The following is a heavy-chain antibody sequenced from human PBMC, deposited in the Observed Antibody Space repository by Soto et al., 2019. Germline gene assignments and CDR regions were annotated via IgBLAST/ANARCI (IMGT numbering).Heavy chain of an antibody. CDR3: ARVTGQSSRGHYRNAG. J-gene: IGHJ6*02. Sequence: PSETLSLTCAVYGGSFSGYYWSWIRQPPGKGLEWIGEINHSGSTNYNPSLKSRVTISVDTSKNQFSLKLSSVTAADTAVYYCARVTGQSSRGHYRNAGWGQVTTDIGSS. CDR2: INHSGST. V-gene: IGHV4-34*01. CDR1: GGSFSGYY. D-gene: IGHD4-4*01.